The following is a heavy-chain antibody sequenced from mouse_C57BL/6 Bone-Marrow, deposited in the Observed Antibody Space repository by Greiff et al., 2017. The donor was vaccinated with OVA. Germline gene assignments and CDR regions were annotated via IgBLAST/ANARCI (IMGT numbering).Heavy chain of an antibody. V-gene: IGHV1-69*01. J-gene: IGHJ2*01. CDR2: IDPSDSYT. CDR3: ARALRGYPDY. CDR1: GYTFTSYW. Sequence: VQLQQPGAELVMPGASVKLSCKASGYTFTSYWMHWVKQRPGQGLEWIGEIDPSDSYTNYNQKFKGKSTLTVDKSSSTAYMQLSCLTSEDSAVYYCARALRGYPDYWGQGTTLTVSS. D-gene: IGHD2-14*01.